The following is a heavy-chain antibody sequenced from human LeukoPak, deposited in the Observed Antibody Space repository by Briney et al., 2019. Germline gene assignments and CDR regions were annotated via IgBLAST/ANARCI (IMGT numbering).Heavy chain of an antibody. CDR1: GGSISSYY. CDR2: IYTSGST. V-gene: IGHV4-4*07. CDR3: ARRRYYDGSGYLE. D-gene: IGHD3-22*01. Sequence: SETLSLTCTVSGGSISSYYWSWIRQPAGKGLEWIGRIYTSGSTNYNPSLKSRVTMSVDTSKNQFSLNLRSVTAADTAVYYCARRRYYDGSGYLERGQGTLLSVSS. J-gene: IGHJ1*01.